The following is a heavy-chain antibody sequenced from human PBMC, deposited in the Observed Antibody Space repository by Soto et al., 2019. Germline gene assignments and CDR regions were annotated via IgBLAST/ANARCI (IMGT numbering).Heavy chain of an antibody. CDR1: GYTFTSYG. D-gene: IGHD1-26*01. CDR2: ISANNGNT. Sequence: QVQLVQSGAEVKKPGASVKVSCKAFGYTFTSYGISWVRQAPGQGLEWMGWISANNGNTNYAQKHQGRVTMTTDTSPSTGYMGLRSLRSDDTAVYYCARDRGSYALDYWGQGTLVTVSS. CDR3: ARDRGSYALDY. J-gene: IGHJ4*02. V-gene: IGHV1-18*01.